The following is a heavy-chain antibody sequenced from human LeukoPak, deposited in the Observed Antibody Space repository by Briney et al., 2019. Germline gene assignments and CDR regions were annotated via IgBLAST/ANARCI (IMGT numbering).Heavy chain of an antibody. D-gene: IGHD3-10*01. V-gene: IGHV4-4*07. CDR1: GGSISTYY. Sequence: PSETLSLTCTVSGGSISTYYWSWLRQPAGKGLEWIGRMYTSGSTKYNPSLKSRVTISVDNSRNQFSLKLTSVTAADTAVYYCARDHYGSGSYKSYFDSWGQGTRVTVSS. J-gene: IGHJ4*02. CDR2: MYTSGST. CDR3: ARDHYGSGSYKSYFDS.